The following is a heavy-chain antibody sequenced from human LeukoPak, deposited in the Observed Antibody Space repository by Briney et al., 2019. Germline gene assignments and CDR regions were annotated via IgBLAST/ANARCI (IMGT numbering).Heavy chain of an antibody. D-gene: IGHD2-21*01. J-gene: IGHJ6*02. CDR3: AKHRWFNPLGGDGGMDV. Sequence: GGSLRLSCAASGFPFSSYAMSWVRQAPGEGLEWVSCINGGGGSTYYADSVKGRFAISRDNSKNTMYLQMNSLRAEDTALYYCAKHRWFNPLGGDGGMDVWGQGTTVTVSS. CDR2: INGGGGST. CDR1: GFPFSSYA. V-gene: IGHV3-23*01.